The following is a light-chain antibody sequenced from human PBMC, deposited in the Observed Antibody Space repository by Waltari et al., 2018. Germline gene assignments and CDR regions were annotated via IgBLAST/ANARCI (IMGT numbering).Light chain of an antibody. V-gene: IGKV3-11*01. J-gene: IGKJ1*01. CDR2: GAS. Sequence: EIVLTQSPATLSLSPGERATLSCRASQSVSTYLAWYQQKPGQVPRLLIYGASNRATGIPARFSGSGSGTDFTLTIRSLEPEDFAVYYCQQRISWLGWTFGQGTKVEIK. CDR3: QQRISWLGWT. CDR1: QSVSTY.